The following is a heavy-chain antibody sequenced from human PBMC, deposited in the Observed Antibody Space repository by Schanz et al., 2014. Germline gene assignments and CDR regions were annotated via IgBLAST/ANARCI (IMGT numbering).Heavy chain of an antibody. V-gene: IGHV1-18*01. CDR3: ARSGSSNWYFFDY. D-gene: IGHD6-13*01. J-gene: IGHJ4*02. CDR1: GYTFISYG. Sequence: QVQLVQSGAEVKKPGASVKVSCKASGYTFISYGIKWVRQAPGQGLEWMGWISAYNGNTNYAQKLQGRVTITRDTLASTAYMEVSSLRSEDTAVYYCARSGSSNWYFFDYWGQGTLVTVSS. CDR2: ISAYNGNT.